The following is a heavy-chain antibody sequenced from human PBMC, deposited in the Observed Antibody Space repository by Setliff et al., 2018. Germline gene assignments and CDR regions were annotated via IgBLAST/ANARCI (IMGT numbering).Heavy chain of an antibody. V-gene: IGHV4-4*08. CDR3: ARGSYYDNSGYSPDFFDY. Sequence: PSETLSLTCTVSGGSISSYYWSWIRQPPWKGLEWIGYIYTSGSTNYNPSLKSRVTISLDTSKNQFSLKLSSVTAADTAVYYCARGSYYDNSGYSPDFFDYWGQGTLVTAPQ. CDR1: GGSISSYY. J-gene: IGHJ4*02. D-gene: IGHD3-22*01. CDR2: IYTSGST.